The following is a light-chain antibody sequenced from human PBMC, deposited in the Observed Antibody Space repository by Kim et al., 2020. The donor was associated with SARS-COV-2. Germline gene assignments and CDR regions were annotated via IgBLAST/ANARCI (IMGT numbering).Light chain of an antibody. CDR1: QSISSY. V-gene: IGKV1-39*01. Sequence: DIQMTQSPSSLSASVGDRVTIACRASQSISSYLNWYQQKLGEAPKLLIYAASGLQSGVPSRFSGNGSGTDFTLTISRLQPEDVANYYCQQSTSTPLTFGQGTKVDIK. CDR3: QQSTSTPLT. J-gene: IGKJ1*01. CDR2: AAS.